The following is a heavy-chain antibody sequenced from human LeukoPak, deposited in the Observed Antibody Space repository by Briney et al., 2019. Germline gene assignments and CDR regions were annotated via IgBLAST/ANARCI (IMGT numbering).Heavy chain of an antibody. CDR3: AKGGGNSFGY. J-gene: IGHJ4*02. D-gene: IGHD1/OR15-1a*01. CDR2: INSDGSGT. Sequence: GGSLRLSCAASGFTFSSYWMHWVRQAPGKGLVWVSRINSDGSGTTYADSVKGRFTISRDNAKNSLYLQMNSLTVEDTAVYYCAKGGGNSFGYWGQGTLVTVSS. V-gene: IGHV3-74*01. CDR1: GFTFSSYW.